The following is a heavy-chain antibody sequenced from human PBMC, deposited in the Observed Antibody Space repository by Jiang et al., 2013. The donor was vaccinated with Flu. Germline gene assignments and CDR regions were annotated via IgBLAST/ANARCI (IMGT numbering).Heavy chain of an antibody. CDR1: GFSLSTSGVG. CDR2: IYWNDDK. D-gene: IGHD6-6*01. Sequence: KPTQTLTLTCTFSGFSLSTSGVGVGWIRQPPGKALEWLALIYWNDDKRYSPSLKSRLTITKDTSKNQVVLTMTNMDPVDTATYYCAHISSWSVLYYFDYWGQGTLVTVSS. V-gene: IGHV2-5*01. J-gene: IGHJ4*02. CDR3: AHISSWSVLYYFDY.